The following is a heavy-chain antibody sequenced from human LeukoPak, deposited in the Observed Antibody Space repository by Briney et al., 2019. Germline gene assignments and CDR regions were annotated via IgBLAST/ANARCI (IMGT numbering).Heavy chain of an antibody. CDR2: ISDSGSST. CDR3: AKRVYYGD. CDR1: VFTFRTLD. D-gene: IGHD4-17*01. Sequence: GGTLRLSCAASVFTFRTLDMSCVRQAPGKGLEWGSTISDSGSSTYYADSVKGRFTISRDNSKNTLYLQMNSLRDEDTPGYYFAKRVYYGDGGEETLVTV. V-gene: IGHV3-23*01. J-gene: IGHJ4*02.